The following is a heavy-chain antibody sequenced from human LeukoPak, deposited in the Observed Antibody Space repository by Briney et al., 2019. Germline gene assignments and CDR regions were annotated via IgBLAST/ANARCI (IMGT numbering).Heavy chain of an antibody. V-gene: IGHV3-74*01. Sequence: GGSLRLSCAASGFTFSTDWMHWVRQAPGKGMVWVSRMNSDGSSTTYADSVKGRFTISRDNAKNILHLQMNSLRDEGTAVYHCARAPVTDGYNIIDYWGQGTLVTVSS. CDR1: GFTFSTDW. D-gene: IGHD5-24*01. CDR2: MNSDGSST. J-gene: IGHJ4*02. CDR3: ARAPVTDGYNIIDY.